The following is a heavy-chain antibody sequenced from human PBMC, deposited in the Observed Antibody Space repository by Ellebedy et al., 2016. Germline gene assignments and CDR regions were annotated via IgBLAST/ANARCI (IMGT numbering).Heavy chain of an antibody. Sequence: GESLKISXAASGFTFSSYDMHWVRQATGKGLEWVSAIGTAGDTYYPGSVKGRFTISRENAKNSLYLQMNSLRAGDTAVYYCAREYYYDSSGYYSHFDYWGQGTLVTVSS. D-gene: IGHD3-22*01. V-gene: IGHV3-13*04. J-gene: IGHJ4*02. CDR1: GFTFSSYD. CDR2: IGTAGDT. CDR3: AREYYYDSSGYYSHFDY.